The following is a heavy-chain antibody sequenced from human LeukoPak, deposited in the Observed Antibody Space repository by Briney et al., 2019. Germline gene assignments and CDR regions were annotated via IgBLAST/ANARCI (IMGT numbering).Heavy chain of an antibody. V-gene: IGHV3-43D*03. J-gene: IGHJ4*02. Sequence: GGSLRLSCAAAGFTFDYSAMHWVRQAPGKGLEWVSLISWVGGSSYYADSVKGRFTISRDNSKHSLYLQMNSLRAQDTALYYCAKDSKAVTGTGNIDYWGQGTLVTVSS. CDR2: ISWVGGSS. CDR1: GFTFDYSA. CDR3: AKDSKAVTGTGNIDY. D-gene: IGHD6-19*01.